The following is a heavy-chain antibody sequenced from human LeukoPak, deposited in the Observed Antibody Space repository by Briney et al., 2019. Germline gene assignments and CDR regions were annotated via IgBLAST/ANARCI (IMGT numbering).Heavy chain of an antibody. CDR2: INSDGSST. D-gene: IGHD3-16*01. J-gene: IGHJ4*02. CDR3: ARAIRVWGSCLSLGLDY. V-gene: IGHV3-74*01. Sequence: PGGSLRLPCAASGFTFSSYWMHWVRQAPGKGLVWVSRINSDGSSTSYADSVKGRFTISRDNAKNTLYLQMNSLRAEDTAVYYCARAIRVWGSCLSLGLDYWGQGTLVTVSS. CDR1: GFTFSSYW.